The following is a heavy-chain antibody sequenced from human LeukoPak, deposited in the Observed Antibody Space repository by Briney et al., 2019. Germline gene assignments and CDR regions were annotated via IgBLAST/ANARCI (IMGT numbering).Heavy chain of an antibody. J-gene: IGHJ6*03. V-gene: IGHV1-69*05. CDR3: ARGRGTMVRGVSRDYYYYMDV. CDR2: IIPIFGTA. D-gene: IGHD3-10*01. CDR1: GGTFSSYA. Sequence: ASVKVSCKASGGTFSSYAISWVRQAPGQGLEWMGRIIPIFGTANYAQKFQGRVTITTDESTSTAYMELSSLRSEDTAVYYCARGRGTMVRGVSRDYYYYMDVWGKGTTVTVSS.